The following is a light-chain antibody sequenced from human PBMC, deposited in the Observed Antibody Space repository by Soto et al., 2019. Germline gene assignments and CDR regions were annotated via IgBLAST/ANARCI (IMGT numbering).Light chain of an antibody. CDR2: EVN. V-gene: IGLV2-14*01. Sequence: QSVLTQPASVSGSPGQSITISCTGTSSDVDGFNYVSWYQQHPGKAPKLMIYEVNNRPSGVSNRFSGSKSGNTASLTISGLQAEDEADYYCSSYTSSSTFYVFGSGTKLTVL. CDR3: SSYTSSSTFYV. J-gene: IGLJ1*01. CDR1: SSDVDGFNY.